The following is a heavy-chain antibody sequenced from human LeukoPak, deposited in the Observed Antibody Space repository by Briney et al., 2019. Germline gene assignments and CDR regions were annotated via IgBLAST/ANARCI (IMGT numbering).Heavy chain of an antibody. J-gene: IGHJ4*02. CDR2: IYYSGST. Sequence: SETLSLTCTVSGGSISSYYWSWIRQPPGKGLEWIGYIYYSGSTNYNPSLKSRVTISVDTSKNQFSLTLSSVTAADTAVYYCARRSPSYSSSWYYFDYWGQGTLVTVSS. CDR3: ARRSPSYSSSWYYFDY. V-gene: IGHV4-59*08. CDR1: GGSISSYY. D-gene: IGHD6-13*01.